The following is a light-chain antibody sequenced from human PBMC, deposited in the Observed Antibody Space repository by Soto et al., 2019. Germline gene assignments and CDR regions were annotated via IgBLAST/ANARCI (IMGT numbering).Light chain of an antibody. Sequence: QSVLTQPAYVSGSPGQSITISCTGTSSDVGAYDFVSWYQHYPGKAPKLVTFDVTHRPPGISDRFSGSKSANTASLTISGIQAEDEAFYYCSSYTTRSTLVFGGGTKLTVL. J-gene: IGLJ2*01. V-gene: IGLV2-14*01. CDR1: SSDVGAYDF. CDR2: DVT. CDR3: SSYTTRSTLV.